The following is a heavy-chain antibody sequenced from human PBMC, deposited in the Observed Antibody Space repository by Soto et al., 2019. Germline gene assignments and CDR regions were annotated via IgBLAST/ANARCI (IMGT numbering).Heavy chain of an antibody. Sequence: HGGSMRLCCAASGLSVTSNYMTWVRQAPGKGLECVSVIYAGGNTYYPDSVKGRFTISSDNSKNTLFLQMNNLRAEDTAVYYCARVTTFYDILTSSYALNYFDYWGQGTRVTVS. J-gene: IGHJ4*02. V-gene: IGHV3-53*01. CDR2: IYAGGNT. CDR3: ARVTTFYDILTSSYALNYFDY. CDR1: GLSVTSNY. D-gene: IGHD3-9*01.